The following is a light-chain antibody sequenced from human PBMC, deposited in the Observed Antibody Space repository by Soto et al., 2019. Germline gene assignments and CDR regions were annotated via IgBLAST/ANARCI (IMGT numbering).Light chain of an antibody. Sequence: AIQLTQSPSSLSAPVGDRVTITFRASQGIRNDLGWYQQKPGKAPKLLIYAASSLQSGVPSRFSGSASGTDFPLTISSLQPEDFATYYCLQDYSYPWTFGQGTKVDIK. V-gene: IGKV1-6*01. J-gene: IGKJ1*01. CDR3: LQDYSYPWT. CDR2: AAS. CDR1: QGIRND.